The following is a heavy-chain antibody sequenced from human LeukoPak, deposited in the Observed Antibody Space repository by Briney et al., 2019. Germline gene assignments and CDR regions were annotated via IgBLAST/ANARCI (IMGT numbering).Heavy chain of an antibody. Sequence: RASETLSLTCTVFGGSIGSSSYDWDWIRQPPGKGLEWIGTIYYSGSTYYNPSLKSRVTISVDTSKNQFSLKLSSVTAADTAVYYCASGYLHFDYWGQGTLVTVSS. CDR1: GGSIGSSSYD. CDR2: IYYSGST. J-gene: IGHJ4*02. CDR3: ASGYLHFDY. D-gene: IGHD5-18*01. V-gene: IGHV4-39*01.